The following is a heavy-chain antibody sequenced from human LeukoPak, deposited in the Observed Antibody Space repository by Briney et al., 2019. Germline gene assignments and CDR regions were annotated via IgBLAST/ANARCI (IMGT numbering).Heavy chain of an antibody. Sequence: AETLSLTCSVSGDSINSNYWSWMRQPPGKGLEWIGYIYYGGSTNYNPSLKSRVSMSVDTSKNQFSLNLSSVTAADTAVYHCARLLAGCPGGRCRAHFDYWGQGTLVTVSS. CDR3: ARLLAGCPGGRCRAHFDY. J-gene: IGHJ4*02. V-gene: IGHV4-59*01. D-gene: IGHD2-15*01. CDR2: IYYGGST. CDR1: GDSINSNY.